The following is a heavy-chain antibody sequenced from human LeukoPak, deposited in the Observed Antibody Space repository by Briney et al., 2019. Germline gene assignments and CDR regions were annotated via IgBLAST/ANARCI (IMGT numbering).Heavy chain of an antibody. CDR2: IYYSVST. CDR3: ARVTMIGAFDY. V-gene: IGHV4-39*07. Sequence: PETLSLTCTVSGRSISSSSYGWGWIRQPPGKGLEWIGRIYYSVSTYYNPCLKSRVTISVDTSKNQFSLKLSSVTAADTAVYYCARVTMIGAFDYWGQGTLVTVSS. CDR1: GRSISSSSYG. D-gene: IGHD3-22*01. J-gene: IGHJ4*02.